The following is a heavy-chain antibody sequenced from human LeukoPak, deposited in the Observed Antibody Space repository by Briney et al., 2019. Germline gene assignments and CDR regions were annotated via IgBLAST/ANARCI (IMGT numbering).Heavy chain of an antibody. D-gene: IGHD3-9*01. CDR3: ARVAEYDMSDAFDI. V-gene: IGHV1-18*01. J-gene: IGHJ3*02. Sequence: ASVKVSCKASGYTFTSYGISWVRQAPGQGLEWMGWISAYNGNTNYAQKLQGRVTMTTDTSTSTAYMELRSLRSEDTAVYYCARVAEYDMSDAFDIWGQGTMVTVSS. CDR1: GYTFTSYG. CDR2: ISAYNGNT.